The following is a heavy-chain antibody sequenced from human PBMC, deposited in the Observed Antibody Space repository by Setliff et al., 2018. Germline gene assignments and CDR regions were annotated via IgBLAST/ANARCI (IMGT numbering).Heavy chain of an antibody. V-gene: IGHV7-4-1*02. D-gene: IGHD5-12*01. CDR1: GYTFTTYA. CDR2: INTNTGNP. J-gene: IGHJ6*03. Sequence: ASVKVSCKASGYTFTTYAIGWMRQAPGQGPEWMGWINTNTGNPSYAQGFTGRFAFSLDTSVSTAYLQISSLKGEDTGVYYCARASRYGTIRYRGDYYMDVWGKGTTVTVSS. CDR3: ARASRYGTIRYRGDYYMDV.